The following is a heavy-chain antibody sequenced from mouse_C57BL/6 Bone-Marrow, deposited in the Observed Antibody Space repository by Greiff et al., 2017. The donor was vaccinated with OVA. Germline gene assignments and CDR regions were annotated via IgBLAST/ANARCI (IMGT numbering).Heavy chain of an antibody. V-gene: IGHV1-55*01. CDR3: ARPVVITTVVGGYFDV. D-gene: IGHD1-1*01. J-gene: IGHJ1*03. CDR1: GYTFTSYW. CDR2: IYPGSGST. Sequence: QVHVKQPGAELVKPGASVKMSCKASGYTFTSYWITWVKQRPGQGLEWIGDIYPGSGSTNYNEKFKSKATLTVDTSSSTAYMQLSSLTSEDSAVYYCARPVVITTVVGGYFDVWGTGTTVTVSS.